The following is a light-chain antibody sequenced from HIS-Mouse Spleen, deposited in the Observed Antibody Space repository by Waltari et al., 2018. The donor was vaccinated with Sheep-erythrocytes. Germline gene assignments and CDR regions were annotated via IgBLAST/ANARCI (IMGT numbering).Light chain of an antibody. V-gene: IGLV2-11*01. CDR1: SSDVGGYNY. CDR3: CSYAGSYTVV. J-gene: IGLJ2*01. CDR2: DVS. Sequence: QSALTQPPSASGSPGQSVTISCTGTSSDVGGYNYVSWYQQHPGKAPKLMIYDVSKRPSGVPDRVSGSKSGNTASLTISGLQAEDEADYYCCSYAGSYTVVFGGGTKLTVL.